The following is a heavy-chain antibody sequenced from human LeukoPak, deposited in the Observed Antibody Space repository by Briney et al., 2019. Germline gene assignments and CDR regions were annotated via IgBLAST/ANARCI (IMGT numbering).Heavy chain of an antibody. Sequence: GGSLRLSCAASGFTFSSYGMHWVRQAPGKGLEWVAVISYDGSNKYYADSVKGRFTISRDNSKNTLYLQMNSLRAEDTAVYYCTRVITCPHYWGQGTLVTVSS. CDR3: TRVITCPHY. CDR1: GFTFSSYG. CDR2: ISYDGSNK. J-gene: IGHJ4*02. V-gene: IGHV3-30*03.